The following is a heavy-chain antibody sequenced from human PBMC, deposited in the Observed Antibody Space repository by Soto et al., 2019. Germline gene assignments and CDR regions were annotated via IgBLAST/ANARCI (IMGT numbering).Heavy chain of an antibody. CDR2: ISWDGGST. D-gene: IGHD6-13*01. CDR3: AKDITRIAAAGTRYLYYYYGMDV. V-gene: IGHV3-43*01. J-gene: IGHJ6*02. Sequence: TGGSLRLSCAASGFTFDDYTMHWVRQAPGKGLEWVSLISWDGGSTYYADSVKGRFTISRDNSKNSLYLQMNSLRTEDTALYYCAKDITRIAAAGTRYLYYYYGMDVWGQGTTVTVSS. CDR1: GFTFDDYT.